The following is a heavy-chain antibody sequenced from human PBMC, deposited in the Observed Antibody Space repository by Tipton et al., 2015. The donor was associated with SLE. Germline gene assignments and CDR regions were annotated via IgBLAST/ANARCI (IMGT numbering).Heavy chain of an antibody. Sequence: SLRLSCAVSGFTFCAYWMGWVRQAPGKGLEWVGNINQDGSTRHYVDSVKGRFTISRDNAKNSVYLQMNSLRGEDTAVYYCATSKDAAGTDWGQGTLVTVSS. CDR2: INQDGSTR. J-gene: IGHJ4*02. CDR1: GFTFCAYW. CDR3: ATSKDAAGTD. D-gene: IGHD1-1*01. V-gene: IGHV3-7*01.